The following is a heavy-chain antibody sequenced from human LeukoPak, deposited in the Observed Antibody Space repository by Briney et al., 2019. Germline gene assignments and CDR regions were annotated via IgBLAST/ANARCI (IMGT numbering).Heavy chain of an antibody. V-gene: IGHV4-34*01. CDR2: INHSGST. D-gene: IGHD3-22*01. Sequence: SETLSLTCAVYGGSFSGYYWSWIRQPPGKGLEWIGEINHSGSTNCSPSLKSRVTISVDTSKNQFSLKLSSVTAADTAVYYCARHTLYWFYDSSGYYRPFDYWGQGTLVTVSS. J-gene: IGHJ4*02. CDR3: ARHTLYWFYDSSGYYRPFDY. CDR1: GGSFSGYY.